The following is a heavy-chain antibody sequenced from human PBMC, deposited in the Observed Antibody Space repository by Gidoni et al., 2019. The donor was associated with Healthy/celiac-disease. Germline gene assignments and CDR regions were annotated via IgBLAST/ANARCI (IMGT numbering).Heavy chain of an antibody. D-gene: IGHD3-16*01. V-gene: IGHV4-39*01. J-gene: IGHJ4*02. CDR2: IYYSGST. CDR1: GGFISSSSYY. CDR3: ARVRGDVDY. Sequence: QLQLQESGPGLVKPSETLSLTRTVSGGFISSSSYYWGWIRQPPVKGLEWIGSIYYSGSTYYNPSLKSRGTISVDTSKNQFSLKLSSVTAADTAVYYCARVRGDVDYWGQGTLVTVSS.